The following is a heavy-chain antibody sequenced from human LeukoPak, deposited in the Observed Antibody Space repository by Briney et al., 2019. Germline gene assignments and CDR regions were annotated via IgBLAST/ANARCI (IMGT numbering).Heavy chain of an antibody. V-gene: IGHV3-48*03. CDR2: ISSSGSTI. CDR1: GFTFSSYE. J-gene: IGHJ4*02. Sequence: GGSLRLSCAASGFTFSSYEMNWVRQAPGKGLEWVSYISSSGSTIYYADSVKGRFTISRDNAKNSLYLQMNSLRAEDTAVYYCAREMFSGSLKWGQGTLVTVSS. D-gene: IGHD1-26*01. CDR3: AREMFSGSLK.